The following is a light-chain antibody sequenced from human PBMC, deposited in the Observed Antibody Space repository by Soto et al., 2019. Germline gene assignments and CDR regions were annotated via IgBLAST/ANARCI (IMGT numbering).Light chain of an antibody. J-gene: IGKJ1*01. Sequence: EILLTQSPGTLSLSPGERATLSCRASQSVSNNYLAWYQQKPGQAPRLLIYGASNRATGIPDRFSGRGSGTDFTLTIPRLEPEDFSVYYCLQYGSSVWTFGQGTKVDIK. CDR3: LQYGSSVWT. V-gene: IGKV3-20*01. CDR2: GAS. CDR1: QSVSNNY.